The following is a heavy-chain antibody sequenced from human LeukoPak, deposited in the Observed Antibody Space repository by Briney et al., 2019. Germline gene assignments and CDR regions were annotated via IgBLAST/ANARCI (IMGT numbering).Heavy chain of an antibody. Sequence: SVKVSCKASGGTFSSYAISRVRQAPGQGLEWMGRIIPIFGTANYAQKFQGRVTITTDESTSTAYMELSSLRSEDTAVYYCARDMTYYYDSSGYLVGAFDIWGQGTMVTVSS. J-gene: IGHJ3*02. CDR2: IIPIFGTA. CDR3: ARDMTYYYDSSGYLVGAFDI. V-gene: IGHV1-69*05. CDR1: GGTFSSYA. D-gene: IGHD3-22*01.